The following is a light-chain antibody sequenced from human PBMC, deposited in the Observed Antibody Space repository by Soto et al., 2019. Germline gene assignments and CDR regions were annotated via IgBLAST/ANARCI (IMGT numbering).Light chain of an antibody. J-gene: IGLJ2*01. CDR2: DVS. Sequence: QSALTQPASVSGSPGQSITISCTGTSSDVGGYNYVSWYQQHPGKAPKLMIYDVSNRPSGVSNRFSGSKSGNTASLTISWLQAEYECDYYCSSYTSSSNVVFGGGTKLTVL. V-gene: IGLV2-14*01. CDR3: SSYTSSSNVV. CDR1: SSDVGGYNY.